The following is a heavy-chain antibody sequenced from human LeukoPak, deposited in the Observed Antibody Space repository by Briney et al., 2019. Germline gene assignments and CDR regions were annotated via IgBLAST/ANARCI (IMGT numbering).Heavy chain of an antibody. V-gene: IGHV3-49*04. D-gene: IGHD2-2*02. J-gene: IGHJ6*03. CDR2: IRSKAYGGTT. CDR3: ARAAILRDLNDYSYYYYMDV. Sequence: GGSLRLSCTASGFTFVDYGMSWVRQAPGKGLECVGFIRSKAYGGTTEYAASVRGRFIISRDDSKSIAYLQMNNLKTEDTAVYYCARAAILRDLNDYSYYYYMDVWGKGTTVTISS. CDR1: GFTFVDYG.